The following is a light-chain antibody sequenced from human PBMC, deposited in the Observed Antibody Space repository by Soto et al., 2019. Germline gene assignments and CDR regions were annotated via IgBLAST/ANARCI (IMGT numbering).Light chain of an antibody. V-gene: IGLV2-8*01. CDR3: SEHEGSSTG. J-gene: IGLJ1*01. CDR1: SSDVGGYNY. CDR2: EVN. Sequence: HSVLTPLPPASGSRGQTVSISCTGTSSDVGGYNYVSWYQQHPGKAPKLMIYEVNKRPSGVPDRFSGSKSGNSASQTVSGLQSDVEADYYCSEHEGSSTGFGTEPKVT.